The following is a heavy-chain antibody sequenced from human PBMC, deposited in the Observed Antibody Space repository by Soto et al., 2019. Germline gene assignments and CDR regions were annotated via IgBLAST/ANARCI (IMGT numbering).Heavy chain of an antibody. V-gene: IGHV4-59*01. CDR2: IYYSGST. D-gene: IGHD5-18*01. CDR1: GCSIRSFF. CDR3: ARGMVDTAMRDYYYYGMDV. J-gene: IGHJ6*02. Sequence: LGTLFLTFTVSGCSIRSFFWSLILPPPGKGLKRIGYIYYSGSTNYNPSLKSRVTISVDTSKNQFSLKLSSVTAADTAVYYCARGMVDTAMRDYYYYGMDVWGQGTTVTVSS.